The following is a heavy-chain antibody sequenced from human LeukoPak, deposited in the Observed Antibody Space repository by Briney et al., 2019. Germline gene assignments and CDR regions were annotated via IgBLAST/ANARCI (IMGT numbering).Heavy chain of an antibody. Sequence: ASVKVSCKASGYTFTSYGISWVRQALGQGLEWMGWISAYNGNTNYAQKLQGRVTMTTDTSTSTAYMELRSLRSEDTAVYYCARVTQGRDGYNGGDYWGQGTLVTVSS. D-gene: IGHD5-24*01. CDR2: ISAYNGNT. J-gene: IGHJ4*02. CDR1: GYTFTSYG. CDR3: ARVTQGRDGYNGGDY. V-gene: IGHV1-18*01.